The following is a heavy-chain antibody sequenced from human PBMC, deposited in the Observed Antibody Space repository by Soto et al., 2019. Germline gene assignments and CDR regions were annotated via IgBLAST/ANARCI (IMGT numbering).Heavy chain of an antibody. Sequence: GGSLRLSIAASGFTFSGYSMNWVRQATGKWLEWVSSISSSSSYIYYADSVKGLFTISRDNAKNSLYLQMNSLRAEDTAVYYCARDRSCSSTSCSNWFDPWGQGTLVTVSS. CDR1: GFTFSGYS. CDR3: ARDRSCSSTSCSNWFDP. J-gene: IGHJ5*02. D-gene: IGHD2-2*01. V-gene: IGHV3-21*01. CDR2: ISSSSSYI.